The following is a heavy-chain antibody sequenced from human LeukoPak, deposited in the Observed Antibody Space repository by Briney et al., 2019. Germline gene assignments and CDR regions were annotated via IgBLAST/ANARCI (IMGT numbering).Heavy chain of an antibody. Sequence: GESLKISCKGSGYYFPSYWLGWARQTPGKGLEWMGIIYPGDSDTTYSPSFQGQVTISADKSISTAYLQWSSLKASDTAMYYCARPNYYGSGSPAGYWGQGTLVTVSS. CDR2: IYPGDSDT. V-gene: IGHV5-51*01. J-gene: IGHJ4*02. CDR3: ARPNYYGSGSPAGY. CDR1: GYYFPSYW. D-gene: IGHD3-10*01.